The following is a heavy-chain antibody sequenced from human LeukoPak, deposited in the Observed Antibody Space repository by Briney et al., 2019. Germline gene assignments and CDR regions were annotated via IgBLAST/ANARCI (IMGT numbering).Heavy chain of an antibody. Sequence: GGSLRLSCAASGFSFNSHSMNWVRQAPGQGLERVSYISSGSSTIYYADSVKGRFTISRDNAKNSLYLQMSSLRDEDTAVYYCAREQVPLGTGIDYWGQGTLVTVSS. V-gene: IGHV3-48*02. D-gene: IGHD3/OR15-3a*01. CDR2: ISSGSSTI. CDR1: GFSFNSHS. CDR3: AREQVPLGTGIDY. J-gene: IGHJ4*02.